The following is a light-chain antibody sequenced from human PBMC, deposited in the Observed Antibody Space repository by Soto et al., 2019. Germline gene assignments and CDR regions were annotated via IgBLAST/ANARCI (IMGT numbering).Light chain of an antibody. CDR2: KAS. V-gene: IGKV1-5*03. J-gene: IGKJ1*01. CDR1: QSISSW. Sequence: DIQMTQAPSVLADSLGDRVIITGRASQSISSWLAWYQQKPGKAPKLLIYKASSLESGVPSRFSGSGSGTEFTLTISSLQPDDFATYYCQQYNSYSRTFGQGTKVDIK. CDR3: QQYNSYSRT.